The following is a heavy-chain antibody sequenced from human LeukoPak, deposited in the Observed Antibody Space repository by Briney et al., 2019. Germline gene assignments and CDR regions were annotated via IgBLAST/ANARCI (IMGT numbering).Heavy chain of an antibody. V-gene: IGHV3-23*01. J-gene: IGHJ4*02. Sequence: GGSLRLSCAASGFTFSSYAMSWVRQAPGKGLEWVSSISGSGGSTYYADSVKGRFTISRDNSKNTLYLQMNSLRAEDTAVYYCAKARRVAMTIPRVVFDYWGQGTLVTVSS. CDR2: ISGSGGST. CDR3: AKARRVAMTIPRVVFDY. D-gene: IGHD5-12*01. CDR1: GFTFSSYA.